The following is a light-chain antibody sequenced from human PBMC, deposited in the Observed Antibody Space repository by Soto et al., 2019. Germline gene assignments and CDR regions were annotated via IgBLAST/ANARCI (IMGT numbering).Light chain of an antibody. Sequence: QSVLTQPPSVSAAPGQKVTISCSGSSSNIGNNYVSWYQQLPGTAPKLLICENNKRPSGIPDRFSGSKSGTSATLGITGLQTGDEADYYCGTWDSSLSAGVFGGGTKLTFL. V-gene: IGLV1-51*02. CDR2: ENN. J-gene: IGLJ2*01. CDR3: GTWDSSLSAGV. CDR1: SSNIGNNY.